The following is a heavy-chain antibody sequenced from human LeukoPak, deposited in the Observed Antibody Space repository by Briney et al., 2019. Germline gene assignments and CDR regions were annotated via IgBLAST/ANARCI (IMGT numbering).Heavy chain of an antibody. J-gene: IGHJ4*02. Sequence: PSETLSLTCAVYGGSFSGYYWSWIRQPPGKGLEWIGEINHSGSTNNNPSLKSRVTISVDTSKNQFSLKLSSVTAADTAVYYCARAKYYDFWSGYYFDYWGQGTLVTVSS. V-gene: IGHV4-34*01. D-gene: IGHD3-3*01. CDR1: GGSFSGYY. CDR3: ARAKYYDFWSGYYFDY. CDR2: INHSGST.